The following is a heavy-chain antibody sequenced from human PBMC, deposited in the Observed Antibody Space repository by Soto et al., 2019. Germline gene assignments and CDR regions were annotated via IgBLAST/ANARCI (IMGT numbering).Heavy chain of an antibody. CDR2: ISGSGGST. J-gene: IGHJ5*02. V-gene: IGHV3-23*01. CDR1: GFTFSSYA. CDR3: AKDTMVRGSSGSFDP. D-gene: IGHD3-10*01. Sequence: GGSLRLSCAASGFTFSSYAMSWVRQAPGKGLEWVSAISGSGGSTYYADSVKGRFTISRDNSKNTLYLQMNSLRAEDTAVYYCAKDTMVRGSSGSFDPWGQGTLVTVSS.